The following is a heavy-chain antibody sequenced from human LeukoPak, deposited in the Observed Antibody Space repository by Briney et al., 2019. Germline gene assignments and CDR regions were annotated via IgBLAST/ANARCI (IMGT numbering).Heavy chain of an antibody. CDR1: GFTFSSYA. J-gene: IGHJ4*02. V-gene: IGHV3-23*01. CDR2: ISGSGYST. D-gene: IGHD3-16*01. CDR3: TRRLDD. Sequence: GGSLRLSCAASGFTFSSYALSWVRQAPGKGLEWVSAISGSGYSTYYADSVKGRFTISRDNAQNSLYLQMNGLRVEDTAVYYCTRRLDDWGQGTLVTVSS.